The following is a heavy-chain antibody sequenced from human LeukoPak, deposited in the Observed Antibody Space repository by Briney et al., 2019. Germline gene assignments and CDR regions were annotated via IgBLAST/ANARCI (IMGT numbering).Heavy chain of an antibody. CDR3: ARQVVAVAGTGYFDY. CDR2: IYYSGST. Sequence: SETLSLTCTVSGASMSSSSNYWGWIRQPPGKGLEWIGNIYYSGSTYYNASLKSRGTISVDTSKNQFSLKLNSVTAADTAVYFCARQVVAVAGTGYFDYWGQGTLVTVSS. CDR1: GASMSSSSNY. V-gene: IGHV4-39*01. D-gene: IGHD6-19*01. J-gene: IGHJ4*02.